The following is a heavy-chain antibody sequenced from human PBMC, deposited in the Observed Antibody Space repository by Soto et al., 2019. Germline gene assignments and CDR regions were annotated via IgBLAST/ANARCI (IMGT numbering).Heavy chain of an antibody. J-gene: IGHJ4*02. Sequence: PWGSLRLSCAASGFTFSSYATSWFRQSPGKGLEWVSAISGSGGSTYYADSVKGRFTISRDNSKNTLYLQMNSLRAEDTAVYYCAKDALRYFDWLLFDYWGQGTLVTVSS. D-gene: IGHD3-9*01. CDR2: ISGSGGST. V-gene: IGHV3-23*01. CDR1: GFTFSSYA. CDR3: AKDALRYFDWLLFDY.